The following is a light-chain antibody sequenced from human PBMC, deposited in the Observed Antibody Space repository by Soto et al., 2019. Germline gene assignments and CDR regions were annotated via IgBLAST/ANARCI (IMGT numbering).Light chain of an antibody. J-gene: IGLJ3*02. CDR2: KDS. Sequence: SNELTQPPSVSVSPGQTARITCSGDALPKQYAYWYQQKPGQAPVVVIYKDSERSSGIPERFSGSSSGTTVTLTISGVQAEDEADYYCQSAERVFGGGTKLTVL. CDR3: QSAERV. CDR1: ALPKQY. V-gene: IGLV3-25*03.